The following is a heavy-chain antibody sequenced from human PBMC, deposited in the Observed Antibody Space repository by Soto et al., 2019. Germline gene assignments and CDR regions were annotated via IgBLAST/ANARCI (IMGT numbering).Heavy chain of an antibody. D-gene: IGHD6-13*01. J-gene: IGHJ5*02. CDR3: ARAKAPLYSSSWYWFDP. CDR2: TFYRSKWYN. V-gene: IGHV6-1*01. Sequence: SQTLSLTCAISGDSVSSNSAAWSWIRQSPSRGLEWLGRTFYRSKWYNDYAVSVKGRITINPDTSKNQFSLQLNSVTAADTAVYYCARAKAPLYSSSWYWFDPWGQGTLVTVSS. CDR1: GDSVSSNSAA.